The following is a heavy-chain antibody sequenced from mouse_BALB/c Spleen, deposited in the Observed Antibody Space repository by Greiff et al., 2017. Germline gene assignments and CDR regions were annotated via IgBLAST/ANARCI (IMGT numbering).Heavy chain of an antibody. J-gene: IGHJ4*01. CDR3: ARIDYYYGSSSYYAMDY. Sequence: QVQLKQSGPGLVQPSQSLSITCTVSGFSLTSYGVHWVRQSPGKGLEWLGVIWSGGSTDYNAAFISRLSISKDNSKSQVFFKMNSLQADDTAIYYCARIDYYYGSSSYYAMDYWGQGTSVTVSS. V-gene: IGHV2-4-1*01. CDR2: IWSGGST. CDR1: GFSLTSYG. D-gene: IGHD1-1*01.